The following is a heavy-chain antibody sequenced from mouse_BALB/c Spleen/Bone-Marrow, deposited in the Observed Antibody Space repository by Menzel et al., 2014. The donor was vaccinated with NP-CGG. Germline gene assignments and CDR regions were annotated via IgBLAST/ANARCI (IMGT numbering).Heavy chain of an antibody. CDR1: GYTFTDYA. D-gene: IGHD1-1*01. CDR3: ARDYGSSHFDH. V-gene: IGHV1-67*01. CDR2: INTYSGDA. J-gene: IGHJ2*01. Sequence: QVQLQQSGPELVRPGVSVKISCKGSGYTFTDYAMHWVKQSHAKSLEWFGVINTYSGDANYIQKFKGKATMTVDKSSSTAYMELARLTSEDSAIYYCARDYGSSHFDHWGQGSTLTVSS.